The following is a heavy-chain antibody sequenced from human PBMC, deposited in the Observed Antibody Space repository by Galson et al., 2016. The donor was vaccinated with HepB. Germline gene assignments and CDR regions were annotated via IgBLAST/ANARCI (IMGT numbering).Heavy chain of an antibody. D-gene: IGHD3-16*01. CDR3: ARASDLGYASFYY. V-gene: IGHV3-21*01. CDR1: GFTFSSYS. CDR2: ITSSGYT. Sequence: SLRLSCAASGFTFSSYSMNWVRQAPGKGLEWVSSITSSGYTYYADSLKGRFTISGDNAKNSLFLQMNSLRADDTAVYYCARASDLGYASFYYWGQGTLVTVSS. J-gene: IGHJ4*02.